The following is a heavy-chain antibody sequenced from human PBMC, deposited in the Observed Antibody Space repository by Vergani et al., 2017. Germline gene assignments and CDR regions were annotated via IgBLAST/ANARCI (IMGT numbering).Heavy chain of an antibody. CDR1: GYIFSNFW. CDR2: ISAYNGKT. V-gene: IGHV1-18*04. CDR3: AREHFDTFDY. J-gene: IGHJ4*02. Sequence: QLVQSGSETKKPGESLKISCQAFGYIFSNFWIGWVRQRPGRGLEWMGWISAYNGKTNYAQKLQGRVTMTTDTSTSTAYMELRSLRSDDTAVYYCAREHFDTFDYWGQGTLVTVSS.